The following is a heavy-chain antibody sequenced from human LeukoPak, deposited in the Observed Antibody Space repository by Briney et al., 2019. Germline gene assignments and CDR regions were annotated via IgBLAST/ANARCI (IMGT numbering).Heavy chain of an antibody. CDR2: ISSSSSYI. Sequence: PGGSLRLSCAASGFTFSSYWMTWVRQAPGKGLEWVSSISSSSSYIYYADSVKGRFTISRDNAKNSLYLQMNSLRAEDTAVYYCASGPDIVVVPAGPDLGYWGQGTLVTVSS. V-gene: IGHV3-21*01. D-gene: IGHD2-2*01. J-gene: IGHJ4*02. CDR1: GFTFSSYW. CDR3: ASGPDIVVVPAGPDLGY.